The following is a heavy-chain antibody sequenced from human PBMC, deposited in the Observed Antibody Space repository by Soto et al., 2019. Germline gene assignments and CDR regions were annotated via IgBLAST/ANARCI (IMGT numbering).Heavy chain of an antibody. D-gene: IGHD6-19*01. CDR3: AREATSSVWYYFDS. J-gene: IGHJ4*02. V-gene: IGHV1-18*01. CDR1: GYTFTSYG. Sequence: VSVKVSCKASGYTFTSYGISWVRQTPGQGLEWMGWINIYNGNTNYAQMLQGRVTLTTDTFTSTVYMELRGLRPDDTAVYYCAREATSSVWYYFDSWGQGTPVTVSS. CDR2: INIYNGNT.